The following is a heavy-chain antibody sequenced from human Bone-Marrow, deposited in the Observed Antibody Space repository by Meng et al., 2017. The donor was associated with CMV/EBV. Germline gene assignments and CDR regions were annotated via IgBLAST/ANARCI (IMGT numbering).Heavy chain of an antibody. J-gene: IGHJ5*02. CDR2: ISYDGSNK. CDR1: GFTFSSYA. Sequence: GESLKISCAASGFTFSSYAMHWVRQAPGKGLEWVAVISYDGSNKYYADSVKGRFTISRDNSKNTLYLQMKSLRAEDTAVYYCARGRVYSAWGQGTLVTVSS. CDR3: ARGRVYSA. D-gene: IGHD2-8*01. V-gene: IGHV3-30-3*01.